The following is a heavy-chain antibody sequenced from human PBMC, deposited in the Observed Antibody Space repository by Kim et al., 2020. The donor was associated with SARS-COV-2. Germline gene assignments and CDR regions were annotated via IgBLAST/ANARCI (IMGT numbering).Heavy chain of an antibody. CDR1: GYTFTGYY. CDR3: AREPDYYGSGSYYPTYGMDV. CDR2: INPNSGGT. J-gene: IGHJ6*02. V-gene: IGHV1-2*04. Sequence: ASVKVSCKASGYTFTGYYMHWVRQAPGQGLEWMGWINPNSGGTNYAQKSQGWVTMTRDTSISTAHMELSRLRSDDTAVYYCAREPDYYGSGSYYPTYGMDVWGQGTTVTDSS. D-gene: IGHD3-10*01.